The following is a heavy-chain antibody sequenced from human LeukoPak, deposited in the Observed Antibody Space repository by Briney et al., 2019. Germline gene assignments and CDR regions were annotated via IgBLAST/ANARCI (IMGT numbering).Heavy chain of an antibody. CDR3: ARNIRAVAGDDAFDI. CDR1: GFTVSSNY. V-gene: IGHV3-66*01. J-gene: IGHJ3*02. D-gene: IGHD6-19*01. Sequence: PGGSLRLSCAASGFTVSSNYMSWVRQAPGKGLEWVSVIYSGGSTYYADSVKGRFTISRDNSKNTLYLQMNSLRAEDTAVYYCARNIRAVAGDDAFDIWGKGTRVTVSS. CDR2: IYSGGST.